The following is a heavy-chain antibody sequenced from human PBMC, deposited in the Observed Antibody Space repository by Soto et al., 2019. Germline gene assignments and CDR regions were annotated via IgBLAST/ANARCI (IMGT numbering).Heavy chain of an antibody. V-gene: IGHV1-46*01. D-gene: IGHD3-22*01. J-gene: IGHJ4*01. CDR1: GYTFTSYY. Sequence: GASVKVSCKASGYTFTSYYMHWVRQAPGQGLEWMGIINPSGGSTSYAQKFQGRVTMTRDTSTSTVYMELSSLRSEDTAIYYCTTDSYITSIIVRFDYWGHGTLVTVSS. CDR3: TTDSYITSIIVRFDY. CDR2: INPSGGST.